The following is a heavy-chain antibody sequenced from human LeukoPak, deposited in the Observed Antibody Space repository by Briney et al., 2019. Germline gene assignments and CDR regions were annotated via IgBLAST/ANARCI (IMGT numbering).Heavy chain of an antibody. V-gene: IGHV1-46*01. Sequence: ASVKVSCKASGYTFTSYYMHWVRQAPGQGLEWMGLINPTGGSTGYAQKFQGRVTITADKSTSTASVELSSMRSEDTAVYFCARGRSRAGYCSSTSCYAFWEDAFDIWGQGTMVTVSS. CDR2: INPTGGST. CDR1: GYTFTSYY. CDR3: ARGRSRAGYCSSTSCYAFWEDAFDI. J-gene: IGHJ3*02. D-gene: IGHD2-2*01.